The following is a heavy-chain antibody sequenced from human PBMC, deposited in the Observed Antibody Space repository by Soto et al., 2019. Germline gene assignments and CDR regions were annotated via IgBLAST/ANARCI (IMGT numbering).Heavy chain of an antibody. Sequence: QVQRQESGPGLVKPSETLSLSCTVSGGSISSYYWSWFRQSPGKRMEWIGYVHHSWGCCYNPSLQSRVAISLDTSKSQFSLKVTSVTATDTAVYYCARQGFGPLNGLVDVWGQGTKVTVSS. CDR2: VHHSWGC. V-gene: IGHV4-59*08. CDR3: ARQGFGPLNGLVDV. J-gene: IGHJ6*02. D-gene: IGHD3-10*01. CDR1: GGSISSYY.